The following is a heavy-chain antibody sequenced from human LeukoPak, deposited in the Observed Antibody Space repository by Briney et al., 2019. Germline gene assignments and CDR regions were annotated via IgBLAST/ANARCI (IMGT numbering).Heavy chain of an antibody. V-gene: IGHV4-39*01. D-gene: IGHD6-13*01. Sequence: SETLSLTCTVSGGSISSSSYYWGWIRQPPGKGLEWIGSIYYSGSTYYNPSLKSRVTISVDTSKNQFSLKLSSVTAADTAVYYCARHPVFIAAGGPDWFDPWGQGTLVTVSS. CDR2: IYYSGST. CDR3: ARHPVFIAAGGPDWFDP. CDR1: GGSISSSSYY. J-gene: IGHJ5*02.